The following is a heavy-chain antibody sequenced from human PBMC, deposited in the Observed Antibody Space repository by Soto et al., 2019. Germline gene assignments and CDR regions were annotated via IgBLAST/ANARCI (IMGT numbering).Heavy chain of an antibody. CDR2: IWYGGSNK. CDR1: GFTFSSYG. CDR3: ARGAVAATPPSRTRFDY. V-gene: IGHV3-33*01. D-gene: IGHD2-15*01. Sequence: QVQLVESGGGVVQPGRSLRLSCAASGFTFSSYGMHWVRQAPGKGLEWVAVIWYGGSNKYYADSVKGRFTISRDNSKNTLYXXMXXXRAEDTAVYYCARGAVAATPPSRTRFDYWGQGTLVTVSS. J-gene: IGHJ4*02.